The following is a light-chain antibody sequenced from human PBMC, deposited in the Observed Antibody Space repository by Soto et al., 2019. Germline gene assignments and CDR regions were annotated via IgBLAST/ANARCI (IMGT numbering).Light chain of an antibody. J-gene: IGKJ1*01. CDR3: QQNFNFPRT. CDR2: AAT. Sequence: DIQLTQSLSSLSASVGDRVTITCRASQTIDTYLNWYQHKPGTAPKVLIYAATYLQNGVPSRFSGTASGADFTLTISSLQPEDFATYYCQQNFNFPRTLGQRTKVDIK. CDR1: QTIDTY. V-gene: IGKV1-39*01.